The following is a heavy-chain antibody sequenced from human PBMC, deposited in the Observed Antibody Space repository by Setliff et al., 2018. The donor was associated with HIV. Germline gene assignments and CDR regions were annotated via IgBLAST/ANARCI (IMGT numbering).Heavy chain of an antibody. Sequence: GESLKISCVASGFTFRTFAMHWVRQAPGKGLEWVAFIRSDESETYYADSVKGRLTISKDNSKNTLDLQMISLRVEDTALYYCAKVTSSGRWNSDLDSWGQGTLVTVSS. CDR3: AKVTSSGRWNSDLDS. V-gene: IGHV3-30*02. CDR1: GFTFRTFA. J-gene: IGHJ4*02. CDR2: IRSDESET. D-gene: IGHD6-19*01.